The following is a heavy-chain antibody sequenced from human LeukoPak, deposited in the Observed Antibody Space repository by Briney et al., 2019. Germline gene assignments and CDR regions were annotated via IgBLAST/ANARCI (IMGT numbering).Heavy chain of an antibody. V-gene: IGHV3-72*01. CDR3: TRPYSADWSGCYFDF. J-gene: IGHJ4*02. D-gene: IGHD3-9*01. CDR1: GFTLSDHY. Sequence: PGGSLRLSCVASGFTLSDHYMDWVRQAPEKGLEWVGRIRDKDSRYTTEYAASVKGRFTISRDDSKNSLYLQMDSLKTEDTAVYYCTRPYSADWSGCYFDFWGQGALVTVSS. CDR2: IRDKDSRYTT.